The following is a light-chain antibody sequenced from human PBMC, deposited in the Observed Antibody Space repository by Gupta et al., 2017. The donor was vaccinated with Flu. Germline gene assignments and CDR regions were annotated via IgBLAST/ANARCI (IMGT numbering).Light chain of an antibody. Sequence: DIQMTQSPSSLSASVVDSVTITCRASHNINNYLNWYQQKAGKAPQLVIYSVSSLQTGVPARFSGSGSGTDFTLTITSLQPEDFATYFCLQSSRTPPTVGPGTKV. J-gene: IGKJ3*01. V-gene: IGKV1-39*01. CDR1: HNINNY. CDR3: LQSSRTPPT. CDR2: SVS.